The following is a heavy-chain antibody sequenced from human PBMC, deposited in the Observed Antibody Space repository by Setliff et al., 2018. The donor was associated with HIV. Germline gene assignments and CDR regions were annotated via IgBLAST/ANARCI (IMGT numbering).Heavy chain of an antibody. CDR1: GGSISSYY. J-gene: IGHJ4*02. D-gene: IGHD3-3*01. Sequence: SETLSLTCTVSGGSISSYYGGWIRQPPGKGLEWIGNNHYRRSNTYNPSFKNGVTFSVDTSKNQLSLKLTSVTAADTAVYYCARTGPLPGRITVFGVVISYYFDYWGQGTLVTVSS. V-gene: IGHV4-59*04. CDR2: NHYRRSN. CDR3: ARTGPLPGRITVFGVVISYYFDY.